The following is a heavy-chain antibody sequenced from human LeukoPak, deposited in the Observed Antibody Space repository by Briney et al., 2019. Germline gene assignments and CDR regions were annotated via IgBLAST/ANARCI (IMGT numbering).Heavy chain of an antibody. CDR3: ARAKYDYGSGVPPKYFDY. CDR1: GFTFSSYA. D-gene: IGHD3-10*01. J-gene: IGHJ4*02. Sequence: GSLRLSCAASGFTFSSYAMHWVRQAPGKGLEWIGEIYHSGSTNYNPSLKSRVTISVDKSKNQFSLKLSSVTAADTAVYYCARAKYDYGSGVPPKYFDYWGQGTLVTVSS. V-gene: IGHV4-4*02. CDR2: IYHSGST.